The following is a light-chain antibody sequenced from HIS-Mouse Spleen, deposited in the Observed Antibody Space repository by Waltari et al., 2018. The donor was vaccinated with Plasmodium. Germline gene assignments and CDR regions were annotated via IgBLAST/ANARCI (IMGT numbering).Light chain of an antibody. V-gene: IGLV3-19*01. Sequence: SSELTQDPAVSVALGQTARITCTGDSLRSYYARWYQQKPGQAPVLVIYGKNNRPSGIPDRFSGSSSGNTASLTITGAQAEDEADYYCNSRDSSGNHQVFGGGTKLTVL. J-gene: IGLJ3*02. CDR3: NSRDSSGNHQV. CDR1: SLRSYY. CDR2: GKN.